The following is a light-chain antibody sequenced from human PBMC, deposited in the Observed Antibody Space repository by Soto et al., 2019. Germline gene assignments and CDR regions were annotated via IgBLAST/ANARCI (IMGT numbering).Light chain of an antibody. J-gene: IGLJ1*01. V-gene: IGLV2-23*02. CDR1: SSDVGYYNL. CDR3: CSYAGSTTHYV. Sequence: QSALTQPAAVSGSTGQSITISCTGTSSDVGYYNLVSWYQQHPGKAPKLIIYEVNKRPSGFSNRFSGSKSGNTASLTICGLQAEDEADYYCCSYAGSTTHYVFGTGTKLTVL. CDR2: EVN.